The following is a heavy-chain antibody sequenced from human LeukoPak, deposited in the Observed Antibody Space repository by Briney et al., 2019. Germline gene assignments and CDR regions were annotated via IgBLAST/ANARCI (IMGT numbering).Heavy chain of an antibody. D-gene: IGHD3-22*01. J-gene: IGHJ4*02. Sequence: SETLSLTCTVSGGSISSSSYYWGWIRQPPGKGLEWFGSIYYSGSTYYKPSLKSRVTISVDMSKNQSSLKLSSVTAADTAVYYCARGGPYDSSGYSFDYWGQGTLVTVSS. V-gene: IGHV4-39*07. CDR1: GGSISSSSYY. CDR2: IYYSGST. CDR3: ARGGPYDSSGYSFDY.